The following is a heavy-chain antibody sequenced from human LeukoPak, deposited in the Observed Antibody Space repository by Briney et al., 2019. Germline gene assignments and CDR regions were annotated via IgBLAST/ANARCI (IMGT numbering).Heavy chain of an antibody. Sequence: PSQTLSLTCTVSGGSISSGGYYWSWIRQRPGKGLEWIGYIYYSGSTYYNPSLKSRVTISVDTSKNQFSLKLSSVTAADTAVYYCARGTGVTTINWFDPWGQGTLVTVSS. CDR2: IYYSGST. CDR1: GGSISSGGYY. J-gene: IGHJ5*02. D-gene: IGHD5-12*01. CDR3: ARGTGVTTINWFDP. V-gene: IGHV4-31*03.